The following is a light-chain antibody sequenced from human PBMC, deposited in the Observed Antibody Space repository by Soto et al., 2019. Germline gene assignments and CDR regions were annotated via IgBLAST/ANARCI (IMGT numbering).Light chain of an antibody. V-gene: IGKV3-20*01. CDR1: QSVRGNY. J-gene: IGKJ2*01. CDR3: QQYGSSFT. Sequence: EIVLTQSPGTLSLSPGERATLSCRASQSVRGNYLAWYQQKPGQAPRLLFYGASSRATDIPDSFSASGSGTDFTLTSSRLEPEDVALYYCQQYGSSFTFGQGTKLEIK. CDR2: GAS.